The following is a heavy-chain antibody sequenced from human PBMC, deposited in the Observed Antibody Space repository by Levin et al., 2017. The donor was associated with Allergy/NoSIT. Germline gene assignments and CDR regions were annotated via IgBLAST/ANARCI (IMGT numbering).Heavy chain of an antibody. J-gene: IGHJ4*02. D-gene: IGHD3-22*01. CDR1: GFTFSSYA. V-gene: IGHV3-30-3*01. CDR2: ISYDGSNK. CDR3: ARDRFGIGHYDSSGYYGY. Sequence: GGSLRLSCAASGFTFSSYAMHWVRQAPGKGLEWVAVISYDGSNKYYADSVKGRFTISRDNSKNTLYLQMNSLRAEDTAVYYCARDRFGIGHYDSSGYYGYWGQGTLVTVSS.